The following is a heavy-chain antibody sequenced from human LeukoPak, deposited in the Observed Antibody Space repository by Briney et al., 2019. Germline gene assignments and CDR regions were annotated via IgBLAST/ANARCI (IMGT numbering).Heavy chain of an antibody. Sequence: GGSLRLSCAASGFTFSSYEMNWVRQAPGKGLEWVSYISSSGDTIYYADSVKGRFTISRDNAKNSLHLQMNSLRGEDTALYYCARPRATYCTNGICYIRDAFDIWGQGTPVTVSS. D-gene: IGHD2-8*01. J-gene: IGHJ3*02. V-gene: IGHV3-48*03. CDR2: ISSSGDTI. CDR3: ARPRATYCTNGICYIRDAFDI. CDR1: GFTFSSYE.